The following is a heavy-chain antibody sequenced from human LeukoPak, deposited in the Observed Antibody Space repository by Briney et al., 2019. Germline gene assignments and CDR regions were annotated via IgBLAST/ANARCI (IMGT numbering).Heavy chain of an antibody. CDR3: AKDHSYGALYYYYGMDV. V-gene: IGHV3-30*18. Sequence: GGSLRLSCAASGFTFSSYGMHWVRQAPGKGLEWVAVISYDGSNKYYADSVKGRFTISRDNSKNTLYLQMNSLRAEDTAVYYCAKDHSYGALYYYYGMDVWGQGTTVTVSS. CDR2: ISYDGSNK. J-gene: IGHJ6*02. CDR1: GFTFSSYG. D-gene: IGHD5-18*01.